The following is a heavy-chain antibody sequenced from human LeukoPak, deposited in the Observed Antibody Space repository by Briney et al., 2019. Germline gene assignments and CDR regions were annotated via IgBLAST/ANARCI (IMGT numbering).Heavy chain of an antibody. Sequence: GASVKVSCKASGDTFTGYYMHWVRQAPGQGLEWMGWINPNSGGTNYAQKFQGRGTMTRDTSISTAYMELNRLRSDDTAVYYCRILYGGSYYFDYWGQGTLVTVSS. J-gene: IGHJ4*02. CDR1: GDTFTGYY. D-gene: IGHD4-23*01. V-gene: IGHV1-2*02. CDR2: INPNSGGT. CDR3: RILYGGSYYFDY.